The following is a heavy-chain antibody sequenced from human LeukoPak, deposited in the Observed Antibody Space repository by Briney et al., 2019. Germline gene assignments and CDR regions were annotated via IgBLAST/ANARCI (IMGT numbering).Heavy chain of an antibody. J-gene: IGHJ4*02. Sequence: GGSLRLSCAASGFTVSSNYMSWVRQAPGRGLEWVGRIKSKTDGGTTDYAAPVKGRFTISRDDSKNTLYLQMNSLNTEDTAVYYCCHYSTGFFGYWGQGTLVTVSA. CDR3: CHYSTGFFGY. D-gene: IGHD6-19*01. V-gene: IGHV3-15*01. CDR1: GFTVSSNY. CDR2: IKSKTDGGTT.